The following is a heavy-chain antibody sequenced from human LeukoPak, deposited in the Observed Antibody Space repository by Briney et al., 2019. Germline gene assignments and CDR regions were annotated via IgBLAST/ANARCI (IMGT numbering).Heavy chain of an antibody. CDR2: IYYSGST. J-gene: IGHJ3*02. CDR3: ARGYCSSTSWIRVGAFDI. D-gene: IGHD2-2*01. Sequence: SETLSLTCTVSGGSISSHYWSWIRQPPGKGLEWIGYIYYSGSTNYSPSLKSRVTMSVDTSRKQISLNLTSVTAADTAVYYCARGYCSSTSWIRVGAFDIWGQGTVVTVSS. V-gene: IGHV4-59*11. CDR1: GGSISSHY.